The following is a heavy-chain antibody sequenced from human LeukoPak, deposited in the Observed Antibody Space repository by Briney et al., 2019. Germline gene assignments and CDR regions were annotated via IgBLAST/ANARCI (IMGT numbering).Heavy chain of an antibody. J-gene: IGHJ4*02. Sequence: SETLSLTCTVSGGSISSYYWSWIRQPPGTGLEWIGHIYYLGSTIYNPSLKSRVTISVDTSKNQFSLKLSSVTAADTAVYYCARVSLVRGAPDYYFDYWGQGTLVTVSS. D-gene: IGHD3-10*01. CDR2: IYYLGST. V-gene: IGHV4-59*12. CDR1: GGSISSYY. CDR3: ARVSLVRGAPDYYFDY.